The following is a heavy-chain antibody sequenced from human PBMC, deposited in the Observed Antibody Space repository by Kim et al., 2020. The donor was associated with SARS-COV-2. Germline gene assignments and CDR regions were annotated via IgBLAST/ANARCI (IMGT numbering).Heavy chain of an antibody. Sequence: ASVKVSCKASGYSLTNSDINWVRQATGHGLEWMGTIKPNIGNTDYAQKFQGRVTMTTSTAENIVYMELSSLRSEDTAVYYCTRGAVYHDLWRRTPHFYKYMDVWRQGTTVTVSS. CDR1: GYSLTNSD. J-gene: IGHJ6*01. CDR2: IKPNIGNT. V-gene: IGHV1-8*01. D-gene: IGHD3-3*01. CDR3: TRGAVYHDLWRRTPHFYKYMDV.